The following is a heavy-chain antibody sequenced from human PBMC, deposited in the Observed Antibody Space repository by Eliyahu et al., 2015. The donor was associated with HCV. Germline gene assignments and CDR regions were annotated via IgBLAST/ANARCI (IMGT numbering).Heavy chain of an antibody. Sequence: QVQLQQWGAGLLKPSETLSLTCAVYGGSFSGYYWSWIRQPPGKGLGVVWGNTLSVGTHYNPSLKSRVTISVDTSKNQFSLKLSSVTAADTAVYYCARVYQYYYDSSGLLYWGQGTLVTVSS. J-gene: IGHJ4*02. V-gene: IGHV4-34*01. CDR3: ARVYQYYYDSSGLLY. D-gene: IGHD3-22*01. CDR2: NTLSVGT. CDR1: GGSFSGYY.